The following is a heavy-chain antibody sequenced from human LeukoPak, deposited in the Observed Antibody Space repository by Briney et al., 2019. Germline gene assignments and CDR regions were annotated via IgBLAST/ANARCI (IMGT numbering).Heavy chain of an antibody. Sequence: PGGSLRLSCAASGFTFSSYWMSWVRQAPGKGLEWVAHIKQDGSEKYYVDSVKGRFTISRDNAKNSLYLQMNSLRAEDTAVYYCASYHPYCSGGSCYVDAFDIWGQGTMVTVSS. V-gene: IGHV3-7*01. CDR1: GFTFSSYW. CDR2: IKQDGSEK. CDR3: ASYHPYCSGGSCYVDAFDI. J-gene: IGHJ3*02. D-gene: IGHD2-15*01.